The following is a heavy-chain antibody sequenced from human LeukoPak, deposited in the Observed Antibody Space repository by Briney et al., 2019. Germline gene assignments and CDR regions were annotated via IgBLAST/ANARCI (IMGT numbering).Heavy chain of an antibody. Sequence: ASVKVSCKASGYTFTSYDINWVRQATGQGLEWMGWMNPNSGGTNYAQKFQGRVTMTRDTSISTAYMELSRLRSDDTAVYYCARVLVATMDVWGKGTTVTVSS. D-gene: IGHD5-12*01. V-gene: IGHV1-2*02. CDR1: GYTFTSYD. CDR2: MNPNSGGT. J-gene: IGHJ6*04. CDR3: ARVLVATMDV.